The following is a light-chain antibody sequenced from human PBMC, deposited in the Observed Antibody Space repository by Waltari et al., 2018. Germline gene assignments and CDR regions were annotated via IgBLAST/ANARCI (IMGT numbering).Light chain of an antibody. CDR3: QSYDTSLSVV. J-gene: IGLJ2*01. CDR2: GTN. Sequence: QSVLTQPPSVSGAPGLRVTISCTGSSSNIGAGYDVHWYQHLPGTAPKLLIYGTNNRPSVVPDRFSGSKSGTSASLAITGLQVDDEADYYCQSYDTSLSVVFGGGTKLTVL. CDR1: SSNIGAGYD. V-gene: IGLV1-40*01.